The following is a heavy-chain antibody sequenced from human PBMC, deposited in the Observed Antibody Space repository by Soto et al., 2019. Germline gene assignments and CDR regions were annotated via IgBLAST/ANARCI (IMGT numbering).Heavy chain of an antibody. Sequence: ASVKVSCKASGYTFTGYYRHWVRQAPGQGLEWMGWINPNRGGTNYAQKFRGWVTMTRDTSISTAYMELSRLRSDDTAVYYCARGDSGDYWGRSYYYGMDVWGQGTTVTVSS. D-gene: IGHD4-17*01. V-gene: IGHV1-2*04. CDR1: GYTFTGYY. J-gene: IGHJ6*02. CDR3: ARGDSGDYWGRSYYYGMDV. CDR2: INPNRGGT.